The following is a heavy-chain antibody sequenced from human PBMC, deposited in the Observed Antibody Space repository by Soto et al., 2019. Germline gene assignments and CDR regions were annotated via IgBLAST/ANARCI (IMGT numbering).Heavy chain of an antibody. Sequence: GGSLRLSCAASGFTFSSYAMSWVRQAPGKGLEWVSAISGSGGSTYYADSVKGRFTISRDNSKNTLYLQVNSLRAEDTAVYYCAKPVRWYSCGWYRHDYWGQGTLVTVSS. CDR2: ISGSGGST. J-gene: IGHJ4*02. CDR1: GFTFSSYA. V-gene: IGHV3-23*01. CDR3: AKPVRWYSCGWYRHDY. D-gene: IGHD6-19*01.